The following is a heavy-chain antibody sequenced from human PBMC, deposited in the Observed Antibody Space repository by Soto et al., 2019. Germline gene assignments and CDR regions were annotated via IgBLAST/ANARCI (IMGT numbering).Heavy chain of an antibody. CDR2: IWYDGSKK. Sequence: PGGSLRLSCAASGFTFSSFGMHWVRQAPGKGLEWVSLIWYDGSKKSYGDSVRGRFTISRDNSRNTVYLQMNSLRADDTAVYYCARDASYYSLWSGYYPSRNGMDVWGQGTTVTVSS. J-gene: IGHJ6*02. CDR1: GFTFSSFG. V-gene: IGHV3-33*01. CDR3: ARDASYYSLWSGYYPSRNGMDV. D-gene: IGHD3-3*01.